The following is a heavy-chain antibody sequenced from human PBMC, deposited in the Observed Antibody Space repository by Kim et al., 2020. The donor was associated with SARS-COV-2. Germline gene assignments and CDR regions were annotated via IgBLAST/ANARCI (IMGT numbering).Heavy chain of an antibody. CDR1: GGSISSGDYY. V-gene: IGHV4-30-4*01. Sequence: PSETLSLTCTVSGGSISSGDYYWSWIRQPPGKGLEWIGYIYYSGSTYSNPSLTSRVTISVVTSKNQFSLKLSSVTAADTAVYYCARARGHDYGDRYYFDYWGQGSLVTVSS. CDR3: ARARGHDYGDRYYFDY. CDR2: IYYSGST. J-gene: IGHJ4*02. D-gene: IGHD4-17*01.